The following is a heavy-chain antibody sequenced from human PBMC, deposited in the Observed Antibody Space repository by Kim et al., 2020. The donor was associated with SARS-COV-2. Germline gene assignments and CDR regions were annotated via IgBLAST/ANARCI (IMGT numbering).Heavy chain of an antibody. CDR3: ARGRVATLHYFDY. D-gene: IGHD2-21*01. V-gene: IGHV3-11*01. CDR2: IISSGSTI. Sequence: GGSLRLSCAASGFTFSDYYMSWIRQAPGKGLEWVSDIISSGSTIYYADSVKGRFTISRDNAKNSLYLQMNSLRAEDTAVYYCARGRVATLHYFDYWGQGTLVTVSS. J-gene: IGHJ4*01. CDR1: GFTFSDYY.